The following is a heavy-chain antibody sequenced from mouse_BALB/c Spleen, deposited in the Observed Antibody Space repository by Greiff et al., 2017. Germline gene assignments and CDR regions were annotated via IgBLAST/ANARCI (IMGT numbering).Heavy chain of an antibody. J-gene: IGHJ1*01. Sequence: EVKLQESGGGLVQPGGSRKLSCAASGFTFSSFGMHWVRQAPEKGLEWVAYISSGSSTIYYADTVKGRFTISRDNPKNTLFLQMTSLRSEDTAMYYCARGYFDVWGAGTTVTVSS. CDR3: ARGYFDV. CDR2: ISSGSSTI. V-gene: IGHV5-17*02. CDR1: GFTFSSFG.